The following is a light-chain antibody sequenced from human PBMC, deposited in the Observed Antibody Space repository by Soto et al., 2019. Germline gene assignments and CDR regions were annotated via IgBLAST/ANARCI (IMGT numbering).Light chain of an antibody. CDR2: GNT. CDR1: SSNIGAGYD. CDR3: LSLDSSRSVL. V-gene: IGLV1-40*01. J-gene: IGLJ2*01. Sequence: QSVLTQPPSVSGAPGQRVTISCTGSSSNIGAGYDVHWYQQLPGRAPKLLIYGNTNRPSGVPDRFSGSKSGTLASLAIPGPRAEDEAVYYGLSLDSSRSVLFGGGTKLTVL.